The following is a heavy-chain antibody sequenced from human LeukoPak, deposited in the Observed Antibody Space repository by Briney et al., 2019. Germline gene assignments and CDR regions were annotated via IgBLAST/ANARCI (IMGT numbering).Heavy chain of an antibody. D-gene: IGHD6-19*01. CDR3: AKDQVAVAGTFDY. V-gene: IGHV3-23*01. CDR2: ISGSGGST. J-gene: IGHJ4*02. Sequence: PGGSLRLFCAASGFTFSSYAMSWVRQAPGKGLEWVSAISGSGGSTYYADSVKGRLTISRDNSKNTLYLQMSSLRAEDTAVYYCAKDQVAVAGTFDYWGQGTLVTVSS. CDR1: GFTFSSYA.